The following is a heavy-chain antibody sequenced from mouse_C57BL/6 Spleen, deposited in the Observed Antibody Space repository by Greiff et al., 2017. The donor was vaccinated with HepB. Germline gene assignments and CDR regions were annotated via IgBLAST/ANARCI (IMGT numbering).Heavy chain of an antibody. Sequence: VQLQESGPELVKPGASVKISCKASGYTFTDYYINWVKQRPGQGLGWIGWIYPGSVNTTYNEKFKGKATLTVDTSSSTAYMQLSSLTSEDSAVYFCARAPIYYGNSWFAYWGQGTLVTVSA. V-gene: IGHV1-84*01. J-gene: IGHJ3*01. CDR2: IYPGSVNT. D-gene: IGHD2-1*01. CDR3: ARAPIYYGNSWFAY. CDR1: GYTFTDYY.